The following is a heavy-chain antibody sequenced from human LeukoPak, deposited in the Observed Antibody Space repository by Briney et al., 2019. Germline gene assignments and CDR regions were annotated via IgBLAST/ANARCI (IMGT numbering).Heavy chain of an antibody. J-gene: IGHJ4*02. CDR1: GYTFTSYA. Sequence: GASVKVSCKASGYTFTSYAMHWVRQAPGQRLEWMGWINAGNGNTKYSQKFQGRVTITRDTSASTAYMELSSLRSEDTAVYYCARGGGAVAGHFDYWGQGTLVTVSS. V-gene: IGHV1-3*01. CDR3: ARGGGAVAGHFDY. CDR2: INAGNGNT. D-gene: IGHD6-19*01.